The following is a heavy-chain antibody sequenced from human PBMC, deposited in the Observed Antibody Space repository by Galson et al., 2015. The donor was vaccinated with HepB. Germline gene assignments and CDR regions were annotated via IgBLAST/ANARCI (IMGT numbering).Heavy chain of an antibody. CDR1: GFTFINYA. CDR2: ISGSDGST. D-gene: IGHD6-19*01. J-gene: IGHJ4*02. CDR3: ARRGSGWGDFDY. Sequence: SLRLSCAASGFTFINYAMNWVRQAPGKGLEWVSTISGSDGSTYYADSVKGRFTISRDNSKNTLYLQMNSLRAEDTAVYYCARRGSGWGDFDYWGQGTLVTVSS. V-gene: IGHV3-23*01.